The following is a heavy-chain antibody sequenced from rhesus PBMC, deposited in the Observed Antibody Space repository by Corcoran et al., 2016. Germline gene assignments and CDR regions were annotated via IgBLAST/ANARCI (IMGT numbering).Heavy chain of an antibody. CDR2: INGNSGST. D-gene: IGHD3-28*01. Sequence: QVQLQESGPGLVKPSETLSLTCAVSGGPFSSYWWSWIRQPPGKGLEWIGEINGNSGSTNYNPSLKSRVTISKDASKNQFSLKLSSVTAADTAVYYCARFKEVITNSNDYWGQGVLVTVSS. CDR1: GGPFSSYW. V-gene: IGHV4-80*01. CDR3: ARFKEVITNSNDY. J-gene: IGHJ4*01.